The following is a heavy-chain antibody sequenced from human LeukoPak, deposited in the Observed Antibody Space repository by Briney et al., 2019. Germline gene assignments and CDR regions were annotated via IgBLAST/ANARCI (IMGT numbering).Heavy chain of an antibody. D-gene: IGHD3-22*01. CDR3: ARGMASDSSGPDH. V-gene: IGHV3-33*01. CDR1: GFTFSSYG. J-gene: IGHJ4*02. CDR2: IWYDGSNN. Sequence: GGSLRLSCAASGFTFSSYGMHWVRQAPGKGLEWVAVIWYDGSNNYYADSVKGRFTISRDNSKNTLYLQMNSLRAEDTAVYYCARGMASDSSGPDHWGQGTLVTVSS.